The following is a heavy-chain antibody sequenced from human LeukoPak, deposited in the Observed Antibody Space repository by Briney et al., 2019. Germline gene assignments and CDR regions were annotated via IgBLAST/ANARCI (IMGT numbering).Heavy chain of an antibody. CDR2: INPYNGNT. D-gene: IGHD5-18*01. Sequence: ASVKVSCKASGYTSTSYGISWVRQAPGQGLEWMGWINPYNGNTGYAQKLQGRVTMTTATSTSTAYMELRSLRSDDTAVYYCARGYSYGPGGEVDYWGQGTLVTVSS. CDR1: GYTSTSYG. V-gene: IGHV1-18*01. J-gene: IGHJ4*02. CDR3: ARGYSYGPGGEVDY.